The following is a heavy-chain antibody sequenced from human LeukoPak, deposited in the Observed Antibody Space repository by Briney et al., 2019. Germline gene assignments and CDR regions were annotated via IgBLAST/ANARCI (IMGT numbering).Heavy chain of an antibody. CDR3: ARPQTMVRGVNTQNQKKYNWFDP. J-gene: IGHJ5*02. D-gene: IGHD3-10*01. CDR1: GGSISSYY. Sequence: SETLSLTCTVSGGSISSYYWSWIRQPPGKGLEWIGEINHSGSTNYNPSLKSRVTISVDTSKNQFSLKLSSVTAADTAVYYCARPQTMVRGVNTQNQKKYNWFDPWGQGTLVTVSS. V-gene: IGHV4-34*01. CDR2: INHSGST.